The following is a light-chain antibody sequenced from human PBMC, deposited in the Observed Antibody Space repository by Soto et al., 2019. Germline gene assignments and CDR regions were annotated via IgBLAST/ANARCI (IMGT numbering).Light chain of an antibody. Sequence: QPVLTQSPSASASLGASVKLTCTLSSGHSSYAIAWHQQQPEKGPRYLMRLNSDGSHTKGDGIPDRFSGSSSGAERYLTISSLQSEDEADYYCQTWGTGIWVFGGGTQRPS. V-gene: IGLV4-69*01. CDR1: SGHSSYA. J-gene: IGLJ3*02. CDR3: QTWGTGIWV. CDR2: LNSDGSH.